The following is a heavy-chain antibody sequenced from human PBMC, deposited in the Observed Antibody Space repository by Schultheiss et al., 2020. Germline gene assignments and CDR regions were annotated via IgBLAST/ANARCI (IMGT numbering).Heavy chain of an antibody. D-gene: IGHD1-26*01. Sequence: GESLKITCAASGFTVSSNYMSWVRQAPGKGLEWVSVIYSGGSTYYADSVKGRFTISRDNSKNTLYLQMNSLRAEDTAVYYCARVHAPYSGSYYDYWGQGTLVTV. CDR3: ARVHAPYSGSYYDY. CDR1: GFTVSSNY. J-gene: IGHJ4*02. V-gene: IGHV3-66*01. CDR2: IYSGGST.